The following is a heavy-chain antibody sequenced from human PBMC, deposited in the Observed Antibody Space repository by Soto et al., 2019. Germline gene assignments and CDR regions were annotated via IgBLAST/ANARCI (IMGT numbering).Heavy chain of an antibody. V-gene: IGHV3-7*01. Sequence: GGSLRISCATSDFTISPYLMTWGGQTPGQGLEFVANIKEDGSVTNYVDSVKGRFTISRDNAKNSLYLQMNSLRAEDTAVYYCGTDQWGGAFDLWGRGTTVTVSS. J-gene: IGHJ3*01. CDR3: GTDQWGGAFDL. CDR1: DFTISPYL. D-gene: IGHD3-10*01. CDR2: IKEDGSVT.